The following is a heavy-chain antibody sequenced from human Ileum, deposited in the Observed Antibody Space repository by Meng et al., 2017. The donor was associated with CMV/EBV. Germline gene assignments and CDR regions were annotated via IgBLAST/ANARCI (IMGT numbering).Heavy chain of an antibody. Sequence: GGSLRLSCAASGFSFSRYEMNWVRQAPGKGLELVSYIGSSGATIYYADSVKGRFTISRDNARNSLYLQMNSLKAEDTAVYYCARNWNDDYYGMDVWGQGTTVTVSS. V-gene: IGHV3-48*03. CDR3: ARNWNDDYYGMDV. CDR2: IGSSGATI. J-gene: IGHJ6*02. D-gene: IGHD1-1*01. CDR1: GFSFSRYE.